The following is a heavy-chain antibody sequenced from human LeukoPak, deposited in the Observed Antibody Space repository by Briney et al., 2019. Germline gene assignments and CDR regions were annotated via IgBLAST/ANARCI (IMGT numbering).Heavy chain of an antibody. J-gene: IGHJ4*02. D-gene: IGHD3-22*01. Sequence: GRSLRLSCAASGFSFSTYAMHWVRQAPGKGLEWVAVIWYDGSNKFYADSVKGRFTISRDNSKNTLYLQVNTLRVEDTAVYYCARDKGSSGTLDYWGQGTLVTVSS. CDR2: IWYDGSNK. CDR1: GFSFSTYA. V-gene: IGHV3-33*08. CDR3: ARDKGSSGTLDY.